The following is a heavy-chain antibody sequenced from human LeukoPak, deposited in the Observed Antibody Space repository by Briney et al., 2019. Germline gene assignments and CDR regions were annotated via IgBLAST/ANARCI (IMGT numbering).Heavy chain of an antibody. J-gene: IGHJ4*02. CDR3: ATSIAVAGTLPDY. V-gene: IGHV4-39*01. D-gene: IGHD6-19*01. CDR2: IYYSGST. CDR1: GGSLSSSSYY. Sequence: PSETLSLTCTVSGGSLSSSSYYWGWIRQPPGKGLEWIGSIYYSGSTYYNPSLKSRVTISVDTSKNQFSLKLSSVTAADTAVYYCATSIAVAGTLPDYWGQGTLVTVSS.